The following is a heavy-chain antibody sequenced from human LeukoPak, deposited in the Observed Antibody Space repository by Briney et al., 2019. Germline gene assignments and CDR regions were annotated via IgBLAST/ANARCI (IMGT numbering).Heavy chain of an antibody. CDR2: ISTYNGNT. CDR1: GYTFSNYG. V-gene: IGHV1-18*01. D-gene: IGHD6-13*01. CDR3: ARDQGIAAAGTGY. Sequence: ASVKVSCKASGYTFSNYGIIWVRQAPGQGLEWMGWISTYNGNTNYIQKLQGRVTVTTDTSTSTIYMELRSLRSDDTAVYYCARDQGIAAAGTGYWGQGTLVTVSS. J-gene: IGHJ4*02.